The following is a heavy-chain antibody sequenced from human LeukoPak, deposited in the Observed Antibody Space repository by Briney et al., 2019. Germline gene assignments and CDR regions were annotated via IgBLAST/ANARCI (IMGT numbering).Heavy chain of an antibody. V-gene: IGHV3-64D*09. CDR3: GRDGNAVYDW. J-gene: IGHJ4*02. Sequence: GGSVTLSCSASGFTFSTYAMHWVRQAPGGGLEYVTAISNNGHDTYYEDSVKGRFTIARDNSKNTLCLQMSGLRAEDTAVFYCGRDGNAVYDWWGQGTLVTVSS. D-gene: IGHD2-8*01. CDR1: GFTFSTYA. CDR2: ISNNGHDT.